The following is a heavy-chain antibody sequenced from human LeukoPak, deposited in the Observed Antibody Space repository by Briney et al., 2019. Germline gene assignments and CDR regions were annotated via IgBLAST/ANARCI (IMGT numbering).Heavy chain of an antibody. CDR2: IWYDGTTK. D-gene: IGHD3-3*01. CDR3: AGAFGSYIDY. J-gene: IGHJ4*02. CDR1: GFTFSSFG. Sequence: PGRSLRLSCAASGFTFSSFGLHWVRQAPGKGLEWVAVIWYDGTTKYYADSVKGRFTISRDTPKNTLYLQMNSLRAEDTAVYYCAGAFGSYIDYWGQGTLVTVSS. V-gene: IGHV3-33*01.